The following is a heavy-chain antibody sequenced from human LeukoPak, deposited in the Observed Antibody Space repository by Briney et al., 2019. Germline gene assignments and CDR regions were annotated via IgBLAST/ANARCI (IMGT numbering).Heavy chain of an antibody. J-gene: IGHJ5*02. V-gene: IGHV1-8*01. D-gene: IGHD6-13*01. CDR1: GYTSTSYD. CDR2: MNPNSGNT. CDR3: ARVRAQQLGWFDP. Sequence: ASVKVSCKASGYTSTSYDINWVRQATGQGLEWMGWMNPNSGNTGYAQKFQGRVTMTRNTSISTAYMELSSLRSEDTAVYYCARVRAQQLGWFDPWGQGTLVTVSS.